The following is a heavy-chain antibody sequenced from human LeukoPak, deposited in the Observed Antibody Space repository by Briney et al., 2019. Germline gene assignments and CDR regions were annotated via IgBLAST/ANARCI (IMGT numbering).Heavy chain of an antibody. Sequence: GGSLRLSCAASGFTFSSYAMHWVRQAPGKGLEWVAVISYDGSNKYYADSVKGRFTISRDNSKNTLYLQMNSLRAEDTAVYYCAKDPAITIFGVVNYYGMDVWGQGTTVTVSS. D-gene: IGHD3-3*01. V-gene: IGHV3-30-3*01. CDR1: GFTFSSYA. CDR2: ISYDGSNK. CDR3: AKDPAITIFGVVNYYGMDV. J-gene: IGHJ6*02.